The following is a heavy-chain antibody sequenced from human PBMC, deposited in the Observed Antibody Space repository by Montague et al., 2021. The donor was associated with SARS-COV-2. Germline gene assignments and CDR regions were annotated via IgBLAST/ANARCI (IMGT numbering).Heavy chain of an antibody. CDR1: GGSISSSSYY. J-gene: IGHJ4*02. D-gene: IGHD3-22*01. CDR3: ARGKEDFTMTVIVVTASSYFFDS. V-gene: IGHV4-39*07. CDR2: VNHRGSA. Sequence: SETLSLTCTVSGGSISSSSYYWGWIRQPPGKGLEWIGEVNHRGSATYNPSLRRRVTISADTSRNQFSLTLTSVTAADTAVYYCARGKEDFTMTVIVVTASSYFFDSWGQGTLGTVTS.